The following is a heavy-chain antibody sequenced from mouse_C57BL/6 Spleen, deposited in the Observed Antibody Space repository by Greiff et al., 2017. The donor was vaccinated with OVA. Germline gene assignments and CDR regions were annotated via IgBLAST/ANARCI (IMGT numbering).Heavy chain of an antibody. J-gene: IGHJ4*01. CDR1: GYTFTSYW. V-gene: IGHV1-69*01. CDR3: ASLDSSGYGYAMDY. Sequence: VQLQQPGAELVMPGASVKLSCKASGYTFTSYWMHWVKQRPGQGLEWIGEIDPSDSYTNYNQKFKGKSTLTVDKSSSTAYMQLSSLTSEDSAVYYCASLDSSGYGYAMDYWGQGTSVTVSS. CDR2: IDPSDSYT. D-gene: IGHD3-2*02.